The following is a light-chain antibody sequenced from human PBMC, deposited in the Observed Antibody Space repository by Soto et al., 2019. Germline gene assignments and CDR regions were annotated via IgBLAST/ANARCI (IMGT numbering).Light chain of an antibody. CDR2: SAS. Sequence: EIEMTQSPSTLSVSPGERATLTCRASQSVSNNLAWYQQKPGQAPRLLIYSASTRDTGIPARFSGTGSGTDFTLTISSLQSEDFAVSYCQQYHNWPPGTFGQGTKVEIK. CDR1: QSVSNN. J-gene: IGKJ1*01. CDR3: QQYHNWPPGT. V-gene: IGKV3-15*01.